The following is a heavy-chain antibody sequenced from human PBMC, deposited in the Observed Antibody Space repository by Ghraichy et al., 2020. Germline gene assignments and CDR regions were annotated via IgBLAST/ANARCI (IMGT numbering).Heavy chain of an antibody. Sequence: GESLNISCAASGFTFSSYVMSWVRQAPEKGLEWVSAINAAGTTFYADSVKGRFTISRDNSKKTLVLQMSSLRAEDTAVYYCTKEGGLVVRGGYGMDVWGQGTTVTVFS. J-gene: IGHJ6*02. CDR3: TKEGGLVVRGGYGMDV. CDR2: INAAGTT. V-gene: IGHV3-23*01. D-gene: IGHD2-15*01. CDR1: GFTFSSYV.